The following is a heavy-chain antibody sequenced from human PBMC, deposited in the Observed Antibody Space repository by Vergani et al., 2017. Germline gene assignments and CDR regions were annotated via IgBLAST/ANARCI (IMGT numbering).Heavy chain of an antibody. D-gene: IGHD3-3*01. Sequence: QVQLQQWGAGLLKPSETLSLTCAVYGGSFSGYYWSWIRQPPGKGLEWIGYIYYSRSTNYNPSLKSRVTISVDTSKNQFSLKLSSVTAADTAVYYCARGVTIFGVVDAFDIWGQGTMVTVSS. CDR1: GGSFSGYY. J-gene: IGHJ3*02. CDR3: ARGVTIFGVVDAFDI. CDR2: IYYSRST. V-gene: IGHV4-34*11.